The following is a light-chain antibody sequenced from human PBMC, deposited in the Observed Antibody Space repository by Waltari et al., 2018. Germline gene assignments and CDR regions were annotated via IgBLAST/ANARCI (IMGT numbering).Light chain of an antibody. Sequence: DIEMTQSPESLAVSLGERITINCKSGRSVLSISNTRNYLAWYQHKPGQPPKLLLYWASTRTSGVPERFIGSGSGTDFTLTITSLQAEDVAVYYCQQHYSNPVFGQGTRLELK. V-gene: IGKV4-1*01. J-gene: IGKJ5*01. CDR2: WAS. CDR1: RSVLSISNTRNY. CDR3: QQHYSNPV.